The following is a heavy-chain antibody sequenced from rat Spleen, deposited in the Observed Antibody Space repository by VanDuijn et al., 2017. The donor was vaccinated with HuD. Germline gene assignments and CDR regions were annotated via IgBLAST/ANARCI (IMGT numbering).Heavy chain of an antibody. Sequence: VQLVESGGGFVQPGSSLKLSCAASGFTFSNYDMAWVRQAPTKGLEWVASFSTGGGNTYYRDSVKGRFTISRANAKSTLYLQMDSLRSEDTATYYCARDYGSSDYFDYWGQGVMVTVSS. J-gene: IGHJ2*01. CDR3: ARDYGSSDYFDY. V-gene: IGHV5S23*01. CDR1: GFTFSNYD. CDR2: FSTGGGNT. D-gene: IGHD1-3*01.